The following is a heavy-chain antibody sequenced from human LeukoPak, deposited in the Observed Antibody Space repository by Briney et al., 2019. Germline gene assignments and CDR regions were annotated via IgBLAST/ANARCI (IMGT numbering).Heavy chain of an antibody. V-gene: IGHV3-7*03. J-gene: IGHJ6*02. Sequence: GGSLRLSRAASGFTFSSYWMSWVRQAPGKGLEWVANIKQDGSEKYYVDSVKGRFTISRDNAEKSLYLQMNSLRAEDTAFYYCARAGGSRYYYAMDVWGQGTTVTVSS. D-gene: IGHD3-16*01. CDR3: ARAGGSRYYYAMDV. CDR2: IKQDGSEK. CDR1: GFTFSSYW.